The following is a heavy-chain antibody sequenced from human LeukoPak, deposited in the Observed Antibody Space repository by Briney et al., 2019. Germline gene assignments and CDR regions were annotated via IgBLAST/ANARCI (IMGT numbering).Heavy chain of an antibody. V-gene: IGHV1-2*04. CDR2: INPNSGGT. CDR3: ARAHYYGVYPFGDY. J-gene: IGHJ4*02. Sequence: ASVKVSCKASGYTFTGYYMHWVRQAPGQGLEWMGWINPNSGGTNYAQKFQGWVTMTRDTSISTAYMELSRLRSDDTAVYYCARAHYYGVYPFGDYWGQGTLVTVSS. CDR1: GYTFTGYY. D-gene: IGHD4-17*01.